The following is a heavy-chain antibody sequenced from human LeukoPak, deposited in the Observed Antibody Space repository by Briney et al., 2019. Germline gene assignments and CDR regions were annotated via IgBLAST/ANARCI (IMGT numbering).Heavy chain of an antibody. CDR3: AKSAITIFGVAKNWFDP. J-gene: IGHJ5*02. CDR2: ISGSGGST. V-gene: IGHV3-23*01. D-gene: IGHD3-3*01. Sequence: GGSLSLSCAASGFTFSSYAMSWVRQAPGKGLEWVSAISGSGGSTYYADSVKGRFTISGDNSKNTLYLQMNSLRAEDTAVYYCAKSAITIFGVAKNWFDPWGQGTLVTVSS. CDR1: GFTFSSYA.